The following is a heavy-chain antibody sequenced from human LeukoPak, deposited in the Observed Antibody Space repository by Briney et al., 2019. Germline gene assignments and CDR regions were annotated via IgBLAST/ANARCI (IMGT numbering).Heavy chain of an antibody. Sequence: GSLRLSCAASGFTFSSYWMSWVRQAPGKGLEWVANIKQDGSEKYYVDSVKGRFTISRDNAKNSLYLQMNSLRAEDTAVYYCARVKSSGYYRFDCWGQGTLVTVSS. CDR2: IKQDGSEK. V-gene: IGHV3-7*01. J-gene: IGHJ4*02. CDR1: GFTFSSYW. D-gene: IGHD3-22*01. CDR3: ARVKSSGYYRFDC.